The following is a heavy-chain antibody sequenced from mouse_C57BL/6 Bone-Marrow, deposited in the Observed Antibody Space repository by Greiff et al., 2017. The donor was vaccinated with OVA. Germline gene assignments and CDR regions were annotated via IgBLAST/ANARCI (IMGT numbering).Heavy chain of an antibody. CDR1: GYTFTDYN. V-gene: IGHV1-18*01. D-gene: IGHD2-5*01. J-gene: IGHJ2*01. Sequence: EVQLQQSGPELVKPGASVKIPCKASGYTFTDYNMDWVKQSPGKSLEWIGDINPNNGGTIYNQKFKGKATLTVDKSSSTAYMELRSLTSEDTAVYYCARRENSNFLFDYWGQGTTLTVSS. CDR3: ARRENSNFLFDY. CDR2: INPNNGGT.